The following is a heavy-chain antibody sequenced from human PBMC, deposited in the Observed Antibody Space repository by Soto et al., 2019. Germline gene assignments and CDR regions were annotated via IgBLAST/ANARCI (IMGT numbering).Heavy chain of an antibody. D-gene: IGHD2-8*01. J-gene: IGHJ6*02. CDR1: GDVFRSYG. CDR3: ARVRCFNGLCHTADYGMDV. V-gene: IGHV1-69*13. Sequence: ASEKVSCKASGDVFRSYGINWVRQAPGQGLEWMGGIIPISGTTNYAQKFQGRVAITADESTDTVYMELSRLRSEDTAVYFCARVRCFNGLCHTADYGMDVWGQGTTVTVSS. CDR2: IIPISGTT.